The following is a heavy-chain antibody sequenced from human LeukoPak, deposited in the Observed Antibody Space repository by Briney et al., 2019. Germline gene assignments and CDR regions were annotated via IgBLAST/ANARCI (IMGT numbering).Heavy chain of an antibody. D-gene: IGHD3-10*01. CDR2: ISGSGGST. J-gene: IGHJ4*02. Sequence: PGGSLRLSCAASGFTFSTYALSWVRQAPGRGLEWVSGISGSGGSTSYADSVKGRFTISRDNSKNTLCLQMNSLRAEDTAVYYWAKLGNTYDDGAGSYFFDSWGQGTLVTVSA. CDR3: AKLGNTYDDGAGSYFFDS. V-gene: IGHV3-23*01. CDR1: GFTFSTYA.